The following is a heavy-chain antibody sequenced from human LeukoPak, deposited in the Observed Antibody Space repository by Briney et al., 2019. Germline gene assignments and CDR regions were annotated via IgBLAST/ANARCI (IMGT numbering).Heavy chain of an antibody. CDR1: GGTFSSYA. V-gene: IGHV1-69*04. D-gene: IGHD6-13*01. CDR3: ARGSGIAAAGTTDEDWFDP. Sequence: GSSVKVSCKASGGTFSSYAISCVRQAPGQGLEWMGRIIPIFGIANYAQKFQGRVTITADKSTSTAYMELSSLRSEDTAVYYCARGSGIAAAGTTDEDWFDPWGQGTLVTVSS. CDR2: IIPIFGIA. J-gene: IGHJ5*02.